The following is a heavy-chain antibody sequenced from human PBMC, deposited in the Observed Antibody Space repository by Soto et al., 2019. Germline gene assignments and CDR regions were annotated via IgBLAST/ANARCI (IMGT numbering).Heavy chain of an antibody. CDR1: GGSFSSSSYY. J-gene: IGHJ4*02. Sequence: QLQLQQSGPGLVKPSETLSLTCTVSGGSFSSSSYYWGWIRQPPGRGLEWIGSIYYTGSAYYNPSLTTRATISVDTSKNQFSLKLSSVTAAATAVYSCASHGHYGDYDYWGQGTLVTVSS. D-gene: IGHD4-17*01. V-gene: IGHV4-39*01. CDR2: IYYTGSA. CDR3: ASHGHYGDYDY.